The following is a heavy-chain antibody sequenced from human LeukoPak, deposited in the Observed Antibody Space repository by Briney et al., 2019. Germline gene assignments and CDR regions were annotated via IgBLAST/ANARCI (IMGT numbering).Heavy chain of an antibody. CDR3: ASSHLTYYYDSSGYYQAFDY. V-gene: IGHV4-61*05. Sequence: SETLSLTCTVSGGSISSSSYYWGWIRQPPGKGLEWIGHIYTSGSTNYNPSLKSRVTMSVDTPKNQFTLKLSSVTAADTAVYYCASSHLTYYYDSSGYYQAFDYWGQGTLVTVSS. J-gene: IGHJ4*02. D-gene: IGHD3-22*01. CDR2: IYTSGST. CDR1: GGSISSSSYY.